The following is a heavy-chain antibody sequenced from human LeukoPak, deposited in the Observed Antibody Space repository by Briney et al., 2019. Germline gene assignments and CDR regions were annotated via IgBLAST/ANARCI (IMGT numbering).Heavy chain of an antibody. CDR3: ARDRPHSWFDP. J-gene: IGHJ5*02. CDR2: IDNDGRDT. Sequence: PGWSLRLSCAASGFTFSSYWMHWVRQAPGKGLVWVSRIDNDGRDTTYADSVRGRFTISRDNGKNTVYLQMNSLRPEDTAVYYCARDRPHSWFDPWGQGTLVTVSS. V-gene: IGHV3-74*01. CDR1: GFTFSSYW.